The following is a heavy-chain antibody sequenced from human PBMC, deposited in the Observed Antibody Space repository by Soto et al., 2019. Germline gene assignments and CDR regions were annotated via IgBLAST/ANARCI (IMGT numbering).Heavy chain of an antibody. D-gene: IGHD3-10*01. CDR2: ISDYNGNT. J-gene: IGHJ6*02. CDR1: GYSFTTYG. CDR3: AREGYYSGSESYSPPRYYGMDV. Sequence: QVQLVQSGAEVKKPGASVKVSCKASGYSFTTYGISWVRQAPGQGPEWMGWISDYNGNTNYEKKFQGRVTMTTDTSTRTDSMALKSLRSDDTAVYYCAREGYYSGSESYSPPRYYGMDVWGQGTTVTVS. V-gene: IGHV1-18*01.